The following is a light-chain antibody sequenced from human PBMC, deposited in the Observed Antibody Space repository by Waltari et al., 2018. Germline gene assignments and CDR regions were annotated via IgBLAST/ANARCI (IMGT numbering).Light chain of an antibody. CDR1: QSVSSK. Sequence: EIVMTHSPATLSVSPGERATLPCRASQSVSSKLAWYQQKPGQAPRLLIYHASTRATGIPARFSGSGSGTEFTLTISSLQSGDFAVYYCQHYNNGGKAFGQGTKLEIK. V-gene: IGKV3-15*01. CDR3: QHYNNGGKA. J-gene: IGKJ2*01. CDR2: HAS.